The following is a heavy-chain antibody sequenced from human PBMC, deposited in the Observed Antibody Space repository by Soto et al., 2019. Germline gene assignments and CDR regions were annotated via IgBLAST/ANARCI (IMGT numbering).Heavy chain of an antibody. CDR3: VRDGAATGSVYLDY. D-gene: IGHD6-13*01. V-gene: IGHV4-59*01. CDR2: ISYSGST. J-gene: IGHJ4*02. Sequence: QVQLQESGPGLVKPSETLSLTCTVSGGSISGYFWSWIRQPPGKGLEWIGYISYSGSTNYNSSLKSPVTMSIDTSKNQFSLRLTSVTAADTAVYYCVRDGAATGSVYLDYWGQGTLVTVSS. CDR1: GGSISGYF.